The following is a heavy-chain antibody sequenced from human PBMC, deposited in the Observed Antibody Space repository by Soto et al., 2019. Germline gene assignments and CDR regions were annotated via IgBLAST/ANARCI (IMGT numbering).Heavy chain of an antibody. Sequence: QDQLVQSGAEVKKPGSSVKVSCKASGGTFSSHTFSWVRQAPGQGLEWMGRIIPALGTATYAQKFQGRVTITADESATTVYMELNSLRSEETAVYYCARPDFGDYWYFDRWGRGTRVTVSS. CDR2: IIPALGTA. V-gene: IGHV1-69*08. CDR1: GGTFSSHT. D-gene: IGHD4-17*01. J-gene: IGHJ2*01. CDR3: ARPDFGDYWYFDR.